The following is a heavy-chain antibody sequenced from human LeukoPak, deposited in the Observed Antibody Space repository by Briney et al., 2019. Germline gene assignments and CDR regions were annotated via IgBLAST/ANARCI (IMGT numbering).Heavy chain of an antibody. D-gene: IGHD6-13*01. CDR1: EYTFTPYY. CDR2: INPNSGGT. V-gene: IGHV1-2*02. CDR3: ARALSIAAADQLSHGY. J-gene: IGHJ4*02. Sequence: ASVKLSYTASEYTFTPYYMHWVRQAPGQGPEWMGWINPNSGGTNYAQKFQGRVTMTRDTSISTAYMELSRLRSDDTAVYYCARALSIAAADQLSHGYWGQGTLVTVSS.